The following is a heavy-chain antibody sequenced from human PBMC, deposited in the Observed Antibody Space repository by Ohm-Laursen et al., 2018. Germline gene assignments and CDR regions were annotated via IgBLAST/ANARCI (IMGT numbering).Heavy chain of an antibody. CDR2: VYATGTT. CDR1: GASISDHY. D-gene: IGHD1-26*01. CDR3: ATVDSVGASWY. V-gene: IGHV4-4*07. J-gene: IGHJ4*02. Sequence: GTLSLTCCVSGASISDHYWGWIRQTAGKGLEWIGRVYATGTTNYNPSLGSRVTMSVDTSKNQLSLRLTSVTAADTAVYYCATVDSVGASWYRGQGALVTVSS.